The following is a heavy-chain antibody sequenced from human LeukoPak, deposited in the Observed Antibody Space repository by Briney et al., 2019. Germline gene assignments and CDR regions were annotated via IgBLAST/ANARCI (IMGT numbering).Heavy chain of an antibody. CDR3: TTGLSSGDYLSYPFDY. Sequence: KSGGSLRLSCAASGFTFSNAWMSWVRQAPGKGLEWVGRIKSKTDGGTTDYAAPVKGRFTISRDDSKNTLYLQMNSLKTEDTAVYYCTTGLSSGDYLSYPFDYWGQETLVTVSS. CDR1: GFTFSNAW. J-gene: IGHJ4*02. CDR2: IKSKTDGGTT. D-gene: IGHD4-17*01. V-gene: IGHV3-15*01.